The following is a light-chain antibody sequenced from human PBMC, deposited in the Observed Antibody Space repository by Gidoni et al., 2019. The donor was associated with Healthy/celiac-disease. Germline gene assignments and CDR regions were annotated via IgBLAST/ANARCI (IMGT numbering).Light chain of an antibody. CDR3: QAWDSSTASHFYV. V-gene: IGLV3-1*01. CDR1: KLGDKY. CDR2: QDS. J-gene: IGLJ1*01. Sequence: SYELTQPPSVSVSPGPTASITCSGDKLGDKYACWYQQKPGQSPVLVIYQDSKRPSGIPERFSGSNSGNTATLTISGTQAMDEADYYCQAWDSSTASHFYVFGTGTKVTVL.